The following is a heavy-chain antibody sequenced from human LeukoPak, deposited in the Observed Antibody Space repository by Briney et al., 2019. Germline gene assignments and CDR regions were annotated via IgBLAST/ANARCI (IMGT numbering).Heavy chain of an antibody. CDR1: GFTFSSYG. CDR2: IRYDGSNK. Sequence: GGSLRLSCAASGFTFSSYGMHWVRQAPGKGLEWVAFIRYDGSNKYYADSVKGRFTISRDNSKNTLYLQMNSLRAEDTAVYYCAKTAAAEPSGYYYYYMDVWGKGTTVTISS. V-gene: IGHV3-30*02. J-gene: IGHJ6*03. D-gene: IGHD6-13*01. CDR3: AKTAAAEPSGYYYYYMDV.